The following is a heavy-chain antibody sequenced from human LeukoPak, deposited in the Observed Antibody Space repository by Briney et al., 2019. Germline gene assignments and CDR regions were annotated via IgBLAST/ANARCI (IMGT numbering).Heavy chain of an antibody. J-gene: IGHJ4*02. CDR3: AKDLTGTTTFDY. V-gene: IGHV3-23*01. Sequence: PGGSLRLSCAASGFTFSSYAMSWVRQAPGKGLEWASAISGSGGSTYYADSVKGRFTISRDNSKNTLYLQMNSLRAEDTAVYYCAKDLTGTTTFDYWGQGTLVTVSS. CDR1: GFTFSSYA. CDR2: ISGSGGST. D-gene: IGHD1-7*01.